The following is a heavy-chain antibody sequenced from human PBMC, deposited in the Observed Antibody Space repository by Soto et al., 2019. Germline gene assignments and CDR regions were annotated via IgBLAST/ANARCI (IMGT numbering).Heavy chain of an antibody. V-gene: IGHV4-59*01. D-gene: IGHD3-22*01. CDR3: ARGNYYDSSGYYDY. J-gene: IGHJ4*02. Sequence: SETLSLTCTVSGRSFSSYYWSWIRQPPGKGLEWIGYIYYSGSTNYNPSLKSRVTISVDTSKNQFSLKLSSVTAADTAVYYCARGNYYDSSGYYDYWGQGTLVTVS. CDR2: IYYSGST. CDR1: GRSFSSYY.